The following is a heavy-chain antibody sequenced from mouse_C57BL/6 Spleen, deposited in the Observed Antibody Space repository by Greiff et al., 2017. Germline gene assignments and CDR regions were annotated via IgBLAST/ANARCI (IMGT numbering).Heavy chain of an antibody. Sequence: DVKLVESGPELVKPGASVKMTCKASGYTFTDYNMHWVKQSHGKSLEWIGYINPNNGGTSYNQKFKGKATLTVNKSSSTAYMELRSLTSEDSAVNYCASPYGNYVPFAYWGQGTLVTVSA. CDR2: INPNNGGT. J-gene: IGHJ3*01. CDR3: ASPYGNYVPFAY. V-gene: IGHV1-22*01. CDR1: GYTFTDYN. D-gene: IGHD2-1*01.